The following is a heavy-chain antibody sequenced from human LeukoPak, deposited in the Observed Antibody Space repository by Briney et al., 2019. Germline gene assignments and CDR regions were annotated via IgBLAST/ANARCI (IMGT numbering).Heavy chain of an antibody. D-gene: IGHD4-17*01. CDR1: GFTFNNYA. J-gene: IGHJ4*02. V-gene: IGHV3-23*01. CDR2: ISGGGETT. Sequence: GGSLRLSCASSGFTFNNYAMNWVRQAPGKGLEWVASISGGGETTYYADSAKGRFTISRDNSQNTLYLQMNSLRAEDTAVYYCARDYADYVGYFFFDYWGQGTLVTVSS. CDR3: ARDYADYVGYFFFDY.